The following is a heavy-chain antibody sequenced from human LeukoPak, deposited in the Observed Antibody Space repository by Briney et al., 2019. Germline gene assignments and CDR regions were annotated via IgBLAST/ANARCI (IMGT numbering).Heavy chain of an antibody. CDR1: GYNFASYT. D-gene: IGHD3-10*01. Sequence: EASVKVSCKTSGYNFASYTMHWLRQAPGQSPEWMGSINGDNGNTKYSEKFQGRVTFTRDTSASSAYMELSRLRSEGTAVYYCARSSSGTYHYWGQGTLVTVSS. J-gene: IGHJ4*02. CDR3: ARSSSGTYHY. V-gene: IGHV1-3*01. CDR2: INGDNGNT.